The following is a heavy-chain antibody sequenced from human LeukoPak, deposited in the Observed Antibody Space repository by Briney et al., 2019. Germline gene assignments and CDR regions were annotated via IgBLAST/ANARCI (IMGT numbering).Heavy chain of an antibody. CDR1: GFTFSSYW. Sequence: GGSLRLSCAASGFTFSSYWMSWVRQAPGKGLEWVANIKQDGSEKYYVDSVKGRFTISRDNAKNSLYLKMNSLRAEDTAVYYCARENFDIVVVVAATLDAFDIWGQGTMVTVSS. J-gene: IGHJ3*02. CDR2: IKQDGSEK. CDR3: ARENFDIVVVVAATLDAFDI. D-gene: IGHD2-15*01. V-gene: IGHV3-7*01.